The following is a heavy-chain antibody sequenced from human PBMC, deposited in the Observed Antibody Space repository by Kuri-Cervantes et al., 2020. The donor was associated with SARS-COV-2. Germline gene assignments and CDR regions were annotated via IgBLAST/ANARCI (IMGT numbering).Heavy chain of an antibody. J-gene: IGHJ6*02. CDR3: ARMLRKYQLLQGAYYYYGMDV. CDR1: GFTFSSYA. V-gene: IGHV3-23*01. CDR2: ISAGGSST. Sequence: GGSLRLSCAASGFTFSSYAMSWVRQAPGKGLEWVSAISAGGSSTYYADSVKGRFTISRDNSKNTLYLQMNSLRAEDTAVYYCARMLRKYQLLQGAYYYYGMDVWGQGTTVTVSS. D-gene: IGHD2-2*01.